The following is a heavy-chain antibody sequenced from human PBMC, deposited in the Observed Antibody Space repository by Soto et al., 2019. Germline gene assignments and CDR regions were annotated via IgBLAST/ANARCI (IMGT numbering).Heavy chain of an antibody. V-gene: IGHV1-18*01. J-gene: IGHJ5*02. D-gene: IGHD1-26*01. CDR3: ARDLSGGTNWFDP. Sequence: GASVKVSCKASGCTFSSYTIRWVRQAPGQRLEWMGWINAGNGNTKYSQKLQGRVTMTTDTSTSTAYMELRSLRSDDTAVYYCARDLSGGTNWFDPWGQGTLVTVSS. CDR1: GCTFSSYT. CDR2: INAGNGNT.